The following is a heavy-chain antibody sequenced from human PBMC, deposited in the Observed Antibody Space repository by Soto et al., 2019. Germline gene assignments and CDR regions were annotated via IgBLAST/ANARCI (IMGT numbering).Heavy chain of an antibody. D-gene: IGHD3-10*01. CDR1: GFAVRHNY. CDR3: ARNTDSIPSGGDV. J-gene: IGHJ6*04. Sequence: EVQLVESGGGLVQPGGSLRLSCTASGFAVRHNYMTWVRQAPGKGLEWVSLIYSGGDTAYADSVKGRFTISRHTSQNTLYLQRNSLRAEDTAVYYCARNTDSIPSGGDVWGKGTAVTVSS. CDR2: IYSGGDT. V-gene: IGHV3-53*04.